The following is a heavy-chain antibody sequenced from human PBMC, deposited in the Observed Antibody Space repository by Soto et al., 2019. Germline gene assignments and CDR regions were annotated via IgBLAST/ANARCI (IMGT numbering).Heavy chain of an antibody. Sequence: QVQLQQWGAGLLKPSEPLSLTCAVYGGFVSSGSYYWSWIRQPPGKGLAWIGEMSHSGGTHFNPYLKSRVTISVDTSKNQFSLKMSSVTAADTALYYCARVERGTATTVVDAFDIWGPGTMVTVSS. D-gene: IGHD1-1*01. J-gene: IGHJ3*02. CDR1: GGFVSSGSYY. CDR2: MSHSGGT. V-gene: IGHV4-34*01. CDR3: ARVERGTATTVVDAFDI.